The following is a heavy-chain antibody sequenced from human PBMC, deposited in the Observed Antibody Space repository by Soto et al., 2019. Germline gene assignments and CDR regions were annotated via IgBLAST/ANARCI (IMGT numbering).Heavy chain of an antibody. CDR1: GYTFTSYG. CDR3: ARGPITIFGVVYYYYYYMDV. Sequence: ASVKVSCKASGYTFTSYGISWVRQAPGQGLERMGWISAYNGNTNYAQKLQGRVTMTTDTSTSTAYMELRSLRSDDTAVYYCARGPITIFGVVYYYYYYMDVWGKGTTVTVSS. D-gene: IGHD3-3*01. V-gene: IGHV1-18*01. CDR2: ISAYNGNT. J-gene: IGHJ6*03.